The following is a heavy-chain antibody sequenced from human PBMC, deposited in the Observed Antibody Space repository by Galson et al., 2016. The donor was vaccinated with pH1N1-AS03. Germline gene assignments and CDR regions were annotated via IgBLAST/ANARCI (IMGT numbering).Heavy chain of an antibody. V-gene: IGHV1-3*04. D-gene: IGHD6-19*01. J-gene: IGHJ4*02. Sequence: SVKVSCKASGYRFNIYDMHWVRQAPGQRPEWMGWINTGNGNTKYSQKFQGRITITRDTSASTAYMELSSLKFEDTAVYYCARMRGGAAVAGAAWRHWGQGTLVTVAS. CDR3: ARMRGGAAVAGAAWRH. CDR2: INTGNGNT. CDR1: GYRFNIYD.